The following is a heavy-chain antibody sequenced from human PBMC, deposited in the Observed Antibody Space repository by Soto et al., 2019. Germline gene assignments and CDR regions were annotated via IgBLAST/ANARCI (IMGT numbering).Heavy chain of an antibody. J-gene: IGHJ4*02. D-gene: IGHD4-4*01. CDR1: GFTFSDYY. CDR2: ISSSGSTI. Sequence: QVQLVESGGGLVKPGGSLRLSCAASGFTFSDYYMSWIRQAPGKGLEWVSCISSSGSTIYYADSVKGRFTISRDNAKNSLYLQMNSLRAEDTAVYYCGKTYDYSNYVTGFDYWGQGTLVTVSS. V-gene: IGHV3-11*01. CDR3: GKTYDYSNYVTGFDY.